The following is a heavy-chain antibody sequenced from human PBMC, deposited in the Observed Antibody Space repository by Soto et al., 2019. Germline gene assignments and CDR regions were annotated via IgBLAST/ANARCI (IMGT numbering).Heavy chain of an antibody. Sequence: PGGSRRLSCSSSGVPFDDYSMHLGRHAPGKGLSWVSGISWNSGSIGYADSVKGRFTISRDNAKNSLYLQMNSLRAEDTALYYCAKDAEVSIAAAGMPHPFDYWGQGPRVNVS. V-gene: IGHV3-9*01. D-gene: IGHD6-13*01. CDR2: ISWNSGSI. CDR3: AKDAEVSIAAAGMPHPFDY. CDR1: GVPFDDYS. J-gene: IGHJ4*02.